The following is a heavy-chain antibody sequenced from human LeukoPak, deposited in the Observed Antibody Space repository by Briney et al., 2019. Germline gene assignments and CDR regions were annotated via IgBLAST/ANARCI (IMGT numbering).Heavy chain of an antibody. J-gene: IGHJ4*02. CDR3: ARDNPTYIAALDY. V-gene: IGHV3-30-3*01. CDR1: GFTFSSYA. CDR2: ISYDGSNK. Sequence: GGSLRLSCAASGFTFSSYAMHWVRQAPGKGLEWVAVISYDGSNKYYADSVKGRFTISRDNSKNTLYLQMNSLRAEDTAVYYCARDNPTYIAALDYWGQGTLVTVSS. D-gene: IGHD6-13*01.